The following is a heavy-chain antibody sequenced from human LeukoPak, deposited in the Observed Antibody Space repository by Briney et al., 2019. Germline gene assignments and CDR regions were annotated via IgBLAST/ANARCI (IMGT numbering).Heavy chain of an antibody. CDR1: GFTFSNYE. CDR3: ARTGAFGY. V-gene: IGHV3-48*03. Sequence: GGSLGISCAAAGFTFSNYEMNWVRQAPGKGLEWQSYIVSSGTYIYYAASVKGRFTRSRDEAKTSLYLQMTSLRGEDMAVYYCARTGAFGYWGEEGLVTASS. J-gene: IGHJ4*02. CDR2: IVSSGTYI.